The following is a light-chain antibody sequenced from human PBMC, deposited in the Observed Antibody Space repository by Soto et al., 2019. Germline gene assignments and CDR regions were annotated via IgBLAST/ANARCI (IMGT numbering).Light chain of an antibody. CDR2: GVS. CDR3: QQFQSSLRT. V-gene: IGKV3-20*01. CDR1: ESLSQHS. J-gene: IGKJ1*01. Sequence: IVLTQSPGTLSLSPGETATLSCRASESLSQHSIAWYQQKPGQAPRLLIDGVSGRATGIPDRFSGSGSGTDFTLSIRGLEPEAFAVYFCQQFQSSLRTFGKGTRVEV.